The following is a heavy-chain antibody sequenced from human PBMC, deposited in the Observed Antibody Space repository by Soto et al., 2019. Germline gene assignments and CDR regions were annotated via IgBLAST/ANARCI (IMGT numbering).Heavy chain of an antibody. D-gene: IGHD2-21*01. Sequence: QLQLQESGSGLVKPSQTLSLTCAVSGGSISSGGYSWSWIRQPPGKGLEWIGYIYHSGSTYYNPSLKIGVTISVDRSKNQFSLKLSSVTAADSAVYYCAGVRGPYCGGECYPPTPNWFDPWGQGTLVTVSS. CDR1: GGSISSGGYS. CDR3: AGVRGPYCGGECYPPTPNWFDP. V-gene: IGHV4-30-2*01. CDR2: IYHSGST. J-gene: IGHJ5*02.